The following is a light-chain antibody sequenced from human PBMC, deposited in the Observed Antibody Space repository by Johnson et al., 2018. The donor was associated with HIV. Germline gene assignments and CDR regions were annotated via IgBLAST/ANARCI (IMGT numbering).Light chain of an antibody. CDR1: SSYIGNNY. J-gene: IGLJ1*01. CDR2: DNN. V-gene: IGLV1-51*01. Sequence: QSVLTQSPSVSAAPGQKVSISCSGSSSYIGNNYVSSYQQLPGTAPKFLIYDNNKRPSGIPDRFSGSKSGTSATLGITGLQTGDEADYYCGTWHNSLSTGGVFGTGTKVTVL. CDR3: GTWHNSLSTGGV.